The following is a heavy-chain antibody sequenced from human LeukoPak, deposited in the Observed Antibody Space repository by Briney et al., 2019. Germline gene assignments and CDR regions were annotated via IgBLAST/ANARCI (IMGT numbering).Heavy chain of an antibody. Sequence: ASVKVSCKASGYTFTGYYMHWVRQAPGQGLEWMGWINPNSGGTNYAQKFQGRVTMTRDTSISTAYMELSRLRSDDTAVYYCARVNVGIAVAGDYWGQGTLVTVSS. CDR1: GYTFTGYY. D-gene: IGHD6-19*01. CDR3: ARVNVGIAVAGDY. V-gene: IGHV1-2*02. CDR2: INPNSGGT. J-gene: IGHJ4*02.